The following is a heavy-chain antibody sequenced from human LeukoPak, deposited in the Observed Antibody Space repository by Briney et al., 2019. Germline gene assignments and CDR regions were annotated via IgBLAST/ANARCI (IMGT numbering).Heavy chain of an antibody. CDR1: GFTFSSYW. J-gene: IGHJ4*02. V-gene: IGHV3-7*01. CDR3: ARVQGYYYASGSSYYFDY. CDR2: IKQDGSEK. D-gene: IGHD3-10*01. Sequence: GGSLRLSCAASGFTFSSYWMSWVHQAPGKGLEWVANIKQDGSEKYYVDSVKGRFTISRDNAKNSLYLQMNSLRAEDTAVYYCARVQGYYYASGSSYYFDYWGQGTLVTVSS.